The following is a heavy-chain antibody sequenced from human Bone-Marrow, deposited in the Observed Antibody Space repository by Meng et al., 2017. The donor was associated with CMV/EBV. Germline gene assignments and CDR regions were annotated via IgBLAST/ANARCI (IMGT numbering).Heavy chain of an antibody. D-gene: IGHD3-3*01. CDR1: GGSISSYY. V-gene: IGHV4-59*01. Sequence: ESLKISCTVSGGSISSYYWSWIRQPPGKGLEWIGYIYYSGSTNYNPSLKSRVTISVDTSKNQFSLKLSSVTAADTAVYYCAREGLWSGWTREYGMDVWGQGTTVTVSS. CDR3: AREGLWSGWTREYGMDV. J-gene: IGHJ6*02. CDR2: IYYSGST.